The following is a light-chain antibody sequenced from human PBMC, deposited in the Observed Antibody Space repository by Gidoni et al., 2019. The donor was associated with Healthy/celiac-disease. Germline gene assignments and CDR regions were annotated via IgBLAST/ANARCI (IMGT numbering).Light chain of an antibody. CDR3: QQYNNWPPWT. J-gene: IGKJ1*01. V-gene: IGKV3-15*01. Sequence: EIVMTQSPATLSVSPGERATLSCRASQSVSSNLAWYQQKPGQAPRLLIYGASTRATGIPARFSGSGSGTEFTLTISSLQSEDFAVYYCQQYNNWPPWTFXQXTKVGIK. CDR1: QSVSSN. CDR2: GAS.